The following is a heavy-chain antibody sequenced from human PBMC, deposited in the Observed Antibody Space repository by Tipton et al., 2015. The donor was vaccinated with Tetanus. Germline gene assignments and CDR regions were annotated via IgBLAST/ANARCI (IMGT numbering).Heavy chain of an antibody. V-gene: IGHV3-23*01. Sequence: SGFTFSSYAMSWVRQAPGKGLEWVSAISGSGGSTYYADSVKGRFTISRDNSKNTLYLQMNSLRAEDTAVYYCAKEKGGSYSAFDIWGQGTMVTVSS. CDR1: GFTFSSYA. CDR3: AKEKGGSYSAFDI. D-gene: IGHD1-26*01. CDR2: ISGSGGST. J-gene: IGHJ3*02.